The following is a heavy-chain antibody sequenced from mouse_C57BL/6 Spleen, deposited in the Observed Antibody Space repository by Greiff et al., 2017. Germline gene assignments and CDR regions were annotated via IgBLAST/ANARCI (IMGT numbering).Heavy chain of an antibody. CDR1: GYTFTSYW. J-gene: IGHJ1*03. Sequence: QVQLKQPGAELVRPGTSVKLSCKASGYTFTSYWMHWVKQRPGQGLEWIGVIDPSDSYTNYNQKFKGKATLTVDTSSSTAYMQLSSLTSEDSAVYYCARRYGGYFDVWGTGTTVTVSS. V-gene: IGHV1-59*01. CDR3: ARRYGGYFDV. D-gene: IGHD1-1*01. CDR2: IDPSDSYT.